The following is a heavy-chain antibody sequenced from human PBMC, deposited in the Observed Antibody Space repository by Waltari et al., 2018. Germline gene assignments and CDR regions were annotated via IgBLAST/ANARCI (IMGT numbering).Heavy chain of an antibody. CDR2: IYPGDSDT. Sequence: EVQLVQSGAEVKKPGESLTISCKGSGYSFTSYWIGWVRQMPGKGLEWMGIIYPGDSDTRYSPSFQGQVTISADKSISTAYLQWSSLKASDTAMYYCARHKGDCSSTSCSIDYWGQGTLVTVSS. J-gene: IGHJ4*02. V-gene: IGHV5-51*01. CDR3: ARHKGDCSSTSCSIDY. CDR1: GYSFTSYW. D-gene: IGHD2-2*01.